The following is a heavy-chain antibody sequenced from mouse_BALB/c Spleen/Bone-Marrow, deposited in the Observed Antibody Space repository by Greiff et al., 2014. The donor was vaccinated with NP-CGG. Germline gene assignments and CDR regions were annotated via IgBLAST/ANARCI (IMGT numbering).Heavy chain of an antibody. D-gene: IGHD1-1*01. CDR3: VRSREYYFDY. CDR1: GFNIKDTY. CDR2: IDPANGNT. V-gene: IGHV14-3*02. J-gene: IGHJ2*01. Sequence: VQLQQPGAELVKPGASVKLSCSASGFNIKDTYMHWVKQRPEQGLEWIGRIDPANGNTKYDPKFQGKATITADTSSNTAYLQLSSLTSEDTAVYYCVRSREYYFDYWGQGTTLTVSS.